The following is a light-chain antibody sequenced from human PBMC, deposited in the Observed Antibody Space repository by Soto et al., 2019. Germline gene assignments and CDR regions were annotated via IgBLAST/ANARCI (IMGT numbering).Light chain of an antibody. Sequence: DIQMTQSPSTLSASLGDRVTITCRAGQSISSWLACYQQKPGKAPKLLIYDASSLESGVPSRFSSSGSGTDFTLTISRLEPEDFAVYYCHQYDSIVQTFGQGTKVDIK. CDR3: HQYDSIVQT. CDR1: QSISSW. CDR2: DAS. V-gene: IGKV1-5*01. J-gene: IGKJ1*01.